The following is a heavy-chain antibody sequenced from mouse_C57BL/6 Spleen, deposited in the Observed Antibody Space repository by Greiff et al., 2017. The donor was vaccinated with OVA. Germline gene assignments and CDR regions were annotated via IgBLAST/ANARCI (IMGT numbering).Heavy chain of an antibody. J-gene: IGHJ2*01. CDR1: GFTFTDYY. CDR3: ARYKGTGRPLYFDY. CDR2: IRNKANGYTT. D-gene: IGHD4-1*01. Sequence: EVQLVESGGGLVQPGGSLSLSCAASGFTFTDYYMSWVRQPPGKALEWLGFIRNKANGYTTEYSASVKGRFTISRDNSQSILYLQMNALRAEDSATYYCARYKGTGRPLYFDYWGQGTTLTVSS. V-gene: IGHV7-3*01.